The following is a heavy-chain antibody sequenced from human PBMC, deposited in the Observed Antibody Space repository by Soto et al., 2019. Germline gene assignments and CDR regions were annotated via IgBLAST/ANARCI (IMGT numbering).Heavy chain of an antibody. CDR2: IYYSGST. D-gene: IGHD4-4*01. J-gene: IGHJ4*02. Sequence: QLQLQESGPGLVKPSETLSLTCTVSGGSISSSSYYWGWIRQPPGKGLEWIGSIYYSGSTYYNPSLKGRVTISVDTSKNQFSLKLSSVTAADTAVYYCARKDYSNYFDYWGQGTLVTVSS. CDR3: ARKDYSNYFDY. V-gene: IGHV4-39*01. CDR1: GGSISSSSYY.